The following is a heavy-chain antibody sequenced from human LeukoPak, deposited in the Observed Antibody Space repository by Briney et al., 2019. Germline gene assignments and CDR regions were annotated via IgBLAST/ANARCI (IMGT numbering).Heavy chain of an antibody. Sequence: SETLSLTCTVSGYSISSGYYWGWIRQPPGKGLEWIGSIYHSGSTYHNPSLKSRITISVDTSKNQFSLKLSSVTAADTAVYFCARAIAARRRVGWDYLDYWGQGTLVTVSS. CDR1: GYSISSGYY. D-gene: IGHD6-6*01. CDR2: IYHSGST. CDR3: ARAIAARRRVGWDYLDY. V-gene: IGHV4-38-2*02. J-gene: IGHJ4*02.